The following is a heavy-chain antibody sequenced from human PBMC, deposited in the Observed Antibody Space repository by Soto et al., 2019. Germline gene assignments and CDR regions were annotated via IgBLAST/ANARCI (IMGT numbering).Heavy chain of an antibody. J-gene: IGHJ4*02. CDR2: INQYGKIT. D-gene: IGHD1-26*01. CDR3: ARAAWSDEGWDH. V-gene: IGHV3-48*03. CDR1: GFSFEKYE. Sequence: DVRLVESGGGFIQPGGSLRLSCAASGFSFEKYEMNWVRQAPGQGLEWVSYINQYGKITYYADSVKGRFTVSRDDAKNSLFLQMDSLRAEDTALYYCARAAWSDEGWDHWGQGILVTVSS.